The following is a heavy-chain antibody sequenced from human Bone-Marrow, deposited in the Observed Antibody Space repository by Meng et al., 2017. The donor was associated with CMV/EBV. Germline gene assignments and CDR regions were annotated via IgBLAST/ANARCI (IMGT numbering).Heavy chain of an antibody. D-gene: IGHD2-2*01. CDR1: GGSISSSNW. CDR3: ARGRGYCSSTSCYYYYGMAV. J-gene: IGHJ6*02. Sequence: SETLSLTCAVSGGSISSSNWWSWVRQPPGKGLEWIGEIYHSGSTNYNPSLKSRVTISVDTSKNQFSLKLSSVTAADTAVYYCARGRGYCSSTSCYYYYGMAVWGQGHTVTVYS. V-gene: IGHV4-4*02. CDR2: IYHSGST.